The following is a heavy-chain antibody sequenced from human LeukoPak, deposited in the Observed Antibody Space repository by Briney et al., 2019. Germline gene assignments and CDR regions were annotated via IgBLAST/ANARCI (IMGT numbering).Heavy chain of an antibody. D-gene: IGHD6-19*01. Sequence: SQTLSLTCSVSGGSISSGDYYWNWIRQPPGKGLEWIAYIYYSGDTYYNPSLKSRVTISVDTSKNQFSLKLSSVTAADTAVYYCARLAVAAYSFDYWGQGTLVTVSS. V-gene: IGHV4-30-4*08. CDR2: IYYSGDT. J-gene: IGHJ4*02. CDR1: GGSISSGDYY. CDR3: ARLAVAAYSFDY.